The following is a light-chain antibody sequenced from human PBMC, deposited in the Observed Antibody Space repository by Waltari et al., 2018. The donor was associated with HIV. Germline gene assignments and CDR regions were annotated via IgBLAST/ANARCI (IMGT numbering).Light chain of an antibody. V-gene: IGLV2-8*01. CDR2: AVT. Sequence: QSALTQPPSASGSPGQSVSISCIGASSDVGAFKYVSWYQQHPGKAPKLLIYAVTKRPSGVPDRFSGSKSGNTASLTVSGLQAEDEAHYYCSSYAGSSMSYAFGTGTKVTVL. J-gene: IGLJ1*01. CDR3: SSYAGSSMSYA. CDR1: SSDVGAFKY.